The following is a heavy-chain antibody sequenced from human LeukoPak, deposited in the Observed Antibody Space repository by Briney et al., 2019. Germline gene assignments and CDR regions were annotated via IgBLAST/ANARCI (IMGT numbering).Heavy chain of an antibody. D-gene: IGHD3-16*02. CDR2: IIPILGIV. CDR3: ARDLITFGGVIGPFDY. Sequence: GASVKVSCKASGGTFSSYAISWVRQAPGQGLEWMGRIIPILGIVNYAQKFQGRVTITADKSTSTAYMELSSLRSEDTAVYYCARDLITFGGVIGPFDYWGQGTLVTVSS. J-gene: IGHJ4*02. CDR1: GGTFSSYA. V-gene: IGHV1-69*04.